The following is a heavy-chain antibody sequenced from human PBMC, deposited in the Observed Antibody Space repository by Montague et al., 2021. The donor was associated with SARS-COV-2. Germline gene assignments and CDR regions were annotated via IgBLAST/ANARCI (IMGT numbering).Heavy chain of an antibody. J-gene: IGHJ2*01. CDR3: ARAYCGGDCYFYWYFDL. Sequence: CAISGDSVSSNIATWNWIRQSPSRGLEWLGRTCYRSKWYNDYAVSVKSRVIINPDTSNNRISLQLNSVTPEDTAVYYCARAYCGGDCYFYWYFDLWGRGTLVTVFS. D-gene: IGHD2-21*02. CDR1: GDSVSSNIAT. CDR2: TCYRSKWYN. V-gene: IGHV6-1*01.